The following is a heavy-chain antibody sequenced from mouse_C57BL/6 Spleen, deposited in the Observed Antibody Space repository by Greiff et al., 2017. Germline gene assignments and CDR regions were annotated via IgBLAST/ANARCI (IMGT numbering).Heavy chain of an antibody. CDR3: AREDYGSSHYFDY. V-gene: IGHV1-64*01. D-gene: IGHD1-1*01. CDR1: GYTFTSYW. J-gene: IGHJ2*01. Sequence: QVQLQQPGAELVKPGASVKLSCKASGYTFTSYWMHWVKQRPGQGLEWIGMIHPNSGSTNYNEKFKSKATLTVDKSSSTAYMQLSSLTSEDSAVYYWAREDYGSSHYFDYWGQGTTLTVSS. CDR2: IHPNSGST.